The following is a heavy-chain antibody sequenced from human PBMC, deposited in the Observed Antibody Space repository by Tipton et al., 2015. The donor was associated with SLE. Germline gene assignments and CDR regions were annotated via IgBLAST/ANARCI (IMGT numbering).Heavy chain of an antibody. D-gene: IGHD2-8*02. Sequence: TLSLTCSVSGASIRSQYWGWIRQPPGKGLEWIGYIYHSGYGSTNYNPSLKSRVTLSVDTSKNQCFLKLNSVTAADTAVYYCARRGVVSRFDPWGQGTLVTVSS. CDR2: IYHSGYGST. CDR1: GASIRSQY. J-gene: IGHJ5*02. V-gene: IGHV4-59*08. CDR3: ARRGVVSRFDP.